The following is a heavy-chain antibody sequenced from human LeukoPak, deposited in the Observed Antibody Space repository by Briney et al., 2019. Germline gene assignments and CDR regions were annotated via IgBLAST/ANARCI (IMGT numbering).Heavy chain of an antibody. D-gene: IGHD6-6*01. CDR1: GGSISTYY. Sequence: TSSETLSLTCTVAGGSISTYYGSWIRQPAGSGLEWIGRTHTSGNSTYNPSLKSRVTISVDTSKNQFSLTVRSVTAAGTAVYYCAREGSATARPFVSNDYWGQGDLGTVSS. CDR3: AREGSATARPFVSNDY. CDR2: THTSGNS. J-gene: IGHJ4*02. V-gene: IGHV4-4*07.